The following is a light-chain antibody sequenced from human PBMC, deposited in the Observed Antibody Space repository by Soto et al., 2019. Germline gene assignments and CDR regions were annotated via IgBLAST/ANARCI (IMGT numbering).Light chain of an antibody. CDR3: QQLYIFPLT. Sequence: DIQMTQSHSTLSASVGDSVTITCRASQGISSFLAWYQQKPGKAPNLLMYAASTLQSGVPSRFSGGESGTEYTLTISSLQPEDSATYYCQQLYIFPLTFGQGTRLEI. J-gene: IGKJ5*01. CDR2: AAS. V-gene: IGKV1-9*01. CDR1: QGISSF.